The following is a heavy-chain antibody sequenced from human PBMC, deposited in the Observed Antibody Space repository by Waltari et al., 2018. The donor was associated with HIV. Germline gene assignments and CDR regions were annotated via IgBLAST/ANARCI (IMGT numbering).Heavy chain of an antibody. CDR3: STSGWLDH. CDR2: ITTKADGESV. CDR1: GMSFSHAW. Sequence: EVQLVESGGAIVKPGESLRLSCARSGMSFSHAWMSWVRQAPGKGLEWIARITTKADGESVDYAEVVRDRFTITRDDSTSTLFLQMSSLKTEDTALYYCSTSGWLDHWGQGTRVTVSS. V-gene: IGHV3-15*02. J-gene: IGHJ5*02. D-gene: IGHD6-25*01.